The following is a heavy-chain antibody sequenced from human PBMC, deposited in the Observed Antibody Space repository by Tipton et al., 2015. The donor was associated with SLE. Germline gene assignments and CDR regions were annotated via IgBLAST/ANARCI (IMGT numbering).Heavy chain of an antibody. Sequence: QLVQSGAEVKKPGASVKVSCKASGYTFTSYGFSWVRQAPGQGLEWMGWISGYNGDTHYAQKLQGRITMTTDTSTTTAYMELRSLRSDDAAVYYCARERQLGLWGQGTLVTVSS. CDR3: ARERQLGL. CDR1: GYTFTSYG. J-gene: IGHJ5*02. V-gene: IGHV1-18*01. CDR2: ISGYNGDT. D-gene: IGHD6-13*01.